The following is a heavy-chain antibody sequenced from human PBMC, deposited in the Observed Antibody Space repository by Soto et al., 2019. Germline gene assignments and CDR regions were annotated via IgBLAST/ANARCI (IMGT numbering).Heavy chain of an antibody. V-gene: IGHV4-59*01. CDR1: GGSISADY. CDR2: VYYTGST. CDR3: ARGRWFDP. J-gene: IGHJ5*02. Sequence: PETLSLTCTVSGGSISADYWNWIRQPPGKGLELIGYVYYTGSTNYNPSLKSRVSLSLDPSKNQFSLNLSSVTAADTAVYFCARGRWFDPWGQGTLVTVSS.